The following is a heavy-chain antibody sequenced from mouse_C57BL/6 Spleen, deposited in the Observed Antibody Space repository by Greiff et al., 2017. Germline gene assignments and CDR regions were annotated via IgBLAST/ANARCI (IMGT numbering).Heavy chain of an antibody. CDR2: IYPGDGDT. V-gene: IGHV1-82*01. Sequence: QVQLQQSGPELVKPGASVKISCKASGYAFSSSWMTWVKQRPGKGLEWIGRIYPGDGDTNYNGKFKGKATLTADKSSSTAYMQLSSLTSEDSAVYFCARSYYYGIDYFDDWGKGTTLTVSS. CDR3: ARSYYYGIDYFDD. D-gene: IGHD1-1*01. J-gene: IGHJ2*01. CDR1: GYAFSSSW.